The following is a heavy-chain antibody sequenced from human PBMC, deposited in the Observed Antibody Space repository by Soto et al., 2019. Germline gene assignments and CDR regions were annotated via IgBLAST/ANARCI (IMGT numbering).Heavy chain of an antibody. CDR3: ARELAYSLDY. D-gene: IGHD2-15*01. CDR1: GYTFTSYD. CDR2: MNPSSGNT. Sequence: GASVKVSCKASGYTFTSYDINWVRQATGQGLEWMGWMNPSSGNTVYAQKFQGRVTMTRNTSISTAYMELSSLRSEDTAVYYCARELAYSLDYWGQGTLVTVSS. J-gene: IGHJ4*02. V-gene: IGHV1-8*01.